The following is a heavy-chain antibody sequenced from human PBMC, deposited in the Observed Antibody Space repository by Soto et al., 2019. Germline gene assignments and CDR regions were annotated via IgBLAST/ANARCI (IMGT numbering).Heavy chain of an antibody. V-gene: IGHV1-69*01. CDR1: GGTFSSYA. Sequence: QVQLVQSGAEVQKPGSSVKVSCKASGGTFSSYAISWVRQAPGQGLEWMGGIIPIFGTATYAQKFQGRVTITADESTSTAYMELSRLRSEDTDVYYCARRGFSGSDALPNEFDYWGQGTLVTVSS. CDR2: IIPIFGTA. D-gene: IGHD3-16*01. CDR3: ARRGFSGSDALPNEFDY. J-gene: IGHJ4*02.